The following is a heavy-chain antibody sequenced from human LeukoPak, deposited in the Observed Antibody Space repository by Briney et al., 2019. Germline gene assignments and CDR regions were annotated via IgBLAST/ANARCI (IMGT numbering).Heavy chain of an antibody. V-gene: IGHV5-51*01. D-gene: IGHD5-18*01. Sequence: GESLRISCKGSGYRFASYWIAWVRQKPGKGLEFMGIIYPGDSDTRYSPSFQGQVTISADKSISTAYLQWSSLKASDTAMYYCASTYSYGYTGSDYWGQGTLVTVSS. CDR1: GYRFASYW. CDR2: IYPGDSDT. J-gene: IGHJ4*02. CDR3: ASTYSYGYTGSDY.